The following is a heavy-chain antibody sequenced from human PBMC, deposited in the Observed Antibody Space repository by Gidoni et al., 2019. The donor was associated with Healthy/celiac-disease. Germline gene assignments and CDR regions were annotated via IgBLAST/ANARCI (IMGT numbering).Heavy chain of an antibody. CDR1: GGSISSGSYY. D-gene: IGHD3-3*01. J-gene: IGHJ6*02. CDR2: IYTSGST. Sequence: QVQLQESGPGLVKPSQTLSLTCTVSGGSISSGSYYWSWSRQPAGKGLEWIGRIYTSGSTNYNPSLKSRVTISVDTSKNQFSLKLSSVTAADTAVYYCARAKYYDFWSGPGPKTYYYGMDVWGQGTTVTVSS. CDR3: ARAKYYDFWSGPGPKTYYYGMDV. V-gene: IGHV4-61*02.